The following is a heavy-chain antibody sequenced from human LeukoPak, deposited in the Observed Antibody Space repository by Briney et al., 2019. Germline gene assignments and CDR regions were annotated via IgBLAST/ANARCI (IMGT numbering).Heavy chain of an antibody. D-gene: IGHD6-19*01. CDR1: GFTFSSYG. V-gene: IGHV3-30*03. Sequence: PGGSLRLSCVTSGFTFSSYGMHWVRQVPGKGLEWVAVISYGAKSSYHVDSVKGRFTIARDNSKNTLYLQMNSLRAEDTAAYYCARPLYLSSGWYMAYWGQGTLVTVSS. CDR3: ARPLYLSSGWYMAY. CDR2: ISYGAKSS. J-gene: IGHJ4*02.